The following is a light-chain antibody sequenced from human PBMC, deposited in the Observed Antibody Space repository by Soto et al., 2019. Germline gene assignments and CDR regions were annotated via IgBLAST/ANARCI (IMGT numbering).Light chain of an antibody. CDR3: QQYNSYSWT. J-gene: IGKJ1*01. CDR1: QSISSG. V-gene: IGKV1-5*03. CDR2: KAS. Sequence: DIQMTQSPSTLSASVGDRVTITCRASQSISSGLAWYQQKPGKAAKHLIYKASSLESGVPSRFSGSGSGTEFTLTISSLQPDDFATYYCQQYNSYSWTFGQGTKVEIK.